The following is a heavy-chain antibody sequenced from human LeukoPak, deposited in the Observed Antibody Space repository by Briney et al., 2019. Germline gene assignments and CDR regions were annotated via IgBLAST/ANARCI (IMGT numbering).Heavy chain of an antibody. D-gene: IGHD3-10*02. CDR1: FFTFDHYA. CDR3: AKCSASYYNDAFDI. V-gene: IGHV3-23*01. CDR2: IRGGGAVT. J-gene: IGHJ3*02. Sequence: GGSLRLSCAASFFTFDHYAMNWVRQAPGKGLEWLSYIRGGGAVTRYSDYVKGRFTISRDNSKNTLYLQMNHLRAEDTAIYYCAKCSASYYNDAFDIWGRGTMVTVSS.